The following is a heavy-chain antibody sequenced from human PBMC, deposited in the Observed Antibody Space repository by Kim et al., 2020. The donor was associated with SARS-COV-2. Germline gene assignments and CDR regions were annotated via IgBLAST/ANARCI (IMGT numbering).Heavy chain of an antibody. Sequence: GSTDYADSGKGRYTISRDNSKNTLYLQMNSLRAEDTAVYYCAKTNPSTNSWGQGTLVTVSS. CDR2: GST. CDR3: AKTNPSTNS. V-gene: IGHV3-23*01. J-gene: IGHJ4*02.